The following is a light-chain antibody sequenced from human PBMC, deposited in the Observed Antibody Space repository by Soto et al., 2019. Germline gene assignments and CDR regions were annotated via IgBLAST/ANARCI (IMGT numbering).Light chain of an antibody. J-gene: IGLJ1*01. V-gene: IGLV2-8*01. CDR1: SSEVGAYNY. CDR2: EVS. Sequence: QSALTHPRSWSGSPRQSVTISCTVTSSEVGAYNYVSWYQQRPGKAPKFIIYEVSERPSGVPYRFSGSKSGNSASLTVSGLQAEDEADYYCTSYAGSWGYVFGTGTKVTVL. CDR3: TSYAGSWGYV.